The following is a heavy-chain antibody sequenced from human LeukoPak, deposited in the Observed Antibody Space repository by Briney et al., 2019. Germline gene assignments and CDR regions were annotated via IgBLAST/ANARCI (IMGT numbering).Heavy chain of an antibody. D-gene: IGHD7-27*01. Sequence: GGSLRLSCAASGFTFSSYSMNWVRQAPGKGLEWVSSISSSGSYIYYADSVKGRFTISRDNAKNSLYLQMNSLRAEDTAVYYCARDVPLLGIDYWGQGTLVTVSS. CDR1: GFTFSSYS. J-gene: IGHJ4*02. CDR3: ARDVPLLGIDY. V-gene: IGHV3-21*01. CDR2: ISSSGSYI.